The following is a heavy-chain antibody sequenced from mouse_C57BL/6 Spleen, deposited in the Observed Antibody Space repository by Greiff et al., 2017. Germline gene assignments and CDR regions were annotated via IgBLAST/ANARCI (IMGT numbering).Heavy chain of an antibody. CDR3: ARDGGSNYFDY. D-gene: IGHD5-1*01. V-gene: IGHV5-4*01. Sequence: DVQLLESGGGLVKPGGSLKLSCAASGSTFSSYAMPWVRQTPEKRLEWVATISDGGSYTYYPDNVKGRFTISRKNAKNSLYLQMSHLKSGDTAMYYCARDGGSNYFDYWGQGTTLTVAS. J-gene: IGHJ2*01. CDR2: ISDGGSYT. CDR1: GSTFSSYA.